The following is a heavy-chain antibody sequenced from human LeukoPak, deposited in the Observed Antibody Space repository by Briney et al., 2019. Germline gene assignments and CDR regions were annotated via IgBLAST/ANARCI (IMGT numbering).Heavy chain of an antibody. V-gene: IGHV3-48*01. J-gene: IGHJ5*02. Sequence: PGGSLRLSCAASGFTFSSYSMNWVRQAPGKGLEWVSYISSSSSTIYYADSVKGRFTISRDNAKNSLYLQMNSLRAEDTAVYYCAREVLYYYGAERLFWFDPWGQGTLVTVSS. CDR3: AREVLYYYGAERLFWFDP. CDR2: ISSSSSTI. D-gene: IGHD3-10*01. CDR1: GFTFSSYS.